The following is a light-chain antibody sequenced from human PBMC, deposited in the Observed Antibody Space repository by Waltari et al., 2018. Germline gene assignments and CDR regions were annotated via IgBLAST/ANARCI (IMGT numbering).Light chain of an antibody. J-gene: IGLJ7*01. Sequence: QSVLTQPPSVSAAPGQRVTISCSGGSSNIVKDYVSWYRPFTGTAPKLLIDEDSERPSGIPGRFSGSKSGTSATLDITGLQAGDEADYYCGTWDSSLSGAVFGGGTHLAVL. CDR1: SSNIVKDY. CDR2: EDS. CDR3: GTWDSSLSGAV. V-gene: IGLV1-51*02.